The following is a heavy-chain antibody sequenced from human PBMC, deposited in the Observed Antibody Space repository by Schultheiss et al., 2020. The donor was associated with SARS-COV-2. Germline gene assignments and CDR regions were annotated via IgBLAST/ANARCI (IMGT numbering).Heavy chain of an antibody. D-gene: IGHD3-3*01. CDR3: AKDSLDYYDFWSGPGY. V-gene: IGHV3-23*01. CDR1: GFTFSSYS. J-gene: IGHJ4*02. Sequence: GESLKISCAASGFTFSSYSMNWVRQAPGKGLEWVSAISGSGGSTYYADSVKGRFTISRDNSKNTLYLQMNSLRAEDTAVYYCAKDSLDYYDFWSGPGYWGQGTLVTVSS. CDR2: ISGSGGST.